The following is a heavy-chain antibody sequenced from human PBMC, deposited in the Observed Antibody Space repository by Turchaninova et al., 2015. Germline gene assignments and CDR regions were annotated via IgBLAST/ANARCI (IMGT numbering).Heavy chain of an antibody. V-gene: IGHV4-30-4*01. CDR1: GGYISSGDYY. CDR3: ARITYYDNNAYTYYLDS. D-gene: IGHD3-22*01. CDR2: ISYSGST. Sequence: QVQLQESGPGLVKPSQTLSLTCPVPGGYISSGDYYWSWIRQPPGKGLECIGYISYSGSTYYNPSLESRITMSLDTSNNQFSLKLSSVTAADTAVYYCARITYYDNNAYTYYLDSWGQGTLVTVSS. J-gene: IGHJ4*02.